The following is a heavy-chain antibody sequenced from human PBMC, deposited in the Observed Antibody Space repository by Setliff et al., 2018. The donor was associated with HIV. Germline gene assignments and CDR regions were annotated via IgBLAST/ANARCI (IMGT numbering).Heavy chain of an antibody. Sequence: PSETLSLTCTVSGGSISSHYWSWIRQPPGKELEWIGYIFHSGSTNYNPSLKSRVTISVDTSKNQFSLRLSSVTAADTAVYYCARIGDYYDTGGYYLFDSWGQGTLVTVSS. CDR3: ARIGDYYDTGGYYLFDS. CDR2: IFHSGST. D-gene: IGHD3-22*01. V-gene: IGHV4-59*11. CDR1: GGSISSHY. J-gene: IGHJ4*02.